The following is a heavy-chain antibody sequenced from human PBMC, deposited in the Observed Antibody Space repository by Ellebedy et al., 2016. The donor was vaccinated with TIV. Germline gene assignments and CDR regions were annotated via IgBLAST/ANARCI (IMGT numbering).Heavy chain of an antibody. CDR1: GFTFSIHW. CDR3: ARDGTVTAPFSFDY. CDR2: IGLDGSEK. Sequence: PGGSLRLSCAASGFTFSIHWMTWVRQAPGKGLEWVAHIGLDGSEKFYVDSVKGRFTVSRDNAKNSLYLQMNSLRAEDTAVYYCARDGTVTAPFSFDYWGQGTLVTVSS. D-gene: IGHD2-21*02. J-gene: IGHJ4*02. V-gene: IGHV3-7*01.